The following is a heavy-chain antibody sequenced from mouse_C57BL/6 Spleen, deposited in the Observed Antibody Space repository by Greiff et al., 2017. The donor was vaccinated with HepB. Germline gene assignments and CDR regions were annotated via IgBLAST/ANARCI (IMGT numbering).Heavy chain of an antibody. Sequence: VQLQQSGPELVKPGASVKISCKASGYTFTDYYMNWVKQSHGKSLEWIGDINPNNGGTSYNQKFKGKATLTVDKSSSTAYMVLRSLTSEDSAVYYCARDSNYPFAYWGQGTLVTVSA. CDR1: GYTFTDYY. CDR2: INPNNGGT. V-gene: IGHV1-26*01. J-gene: IGHJ3*01. D-gene: IGHD2-5*01. CDR3: ARDSNYPFAY.